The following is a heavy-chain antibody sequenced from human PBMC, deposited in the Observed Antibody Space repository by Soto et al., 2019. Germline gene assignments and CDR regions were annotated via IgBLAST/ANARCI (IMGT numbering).Heavy chain of an antibody. CDR3: ARVLGVRGSRQNYYYYGMDV. V-gene: IGHV4-30-4*01. J-gene: IGHJ6*02. D-gene: IGHD1-1*01. Sequence: PSETLSLTCTVSGGSISSGDYYWSWIRQPPGKGLEWIGYIYYSGSTYYNPSLKSRVTISVDTSKNQFSLKLSSVTAADTAVYYCARVLGVRGSRQNYYYYGMDVWGQGTTVTAP. CDR1: GGSISSGDYY. CDR2: IYYSGST.